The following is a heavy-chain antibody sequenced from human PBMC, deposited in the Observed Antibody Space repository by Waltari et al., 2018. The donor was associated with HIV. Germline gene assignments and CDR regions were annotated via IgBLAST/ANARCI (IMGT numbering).Heavy chain of an antibody. V-gene: IGHV3-23*01. CDR3: AKGVSSSSWYSGTA. J-gene: IGHJ5*02. CDR2: SMGGGGHK. D-gene: IGHD6-13*01. Sequence: EVQLLESGGGLVQPGGSLRVSCAASGFTFNNYAMSWGRQAPGKGLEWVSSMGGGGHKHYTDSVQGRFTMSRDNAKNTLYVQMDSLRAEDTAVYYCAKGVSSSSWYSGTAWGQGILVTVSS. CDR1: GFTFNNYA.